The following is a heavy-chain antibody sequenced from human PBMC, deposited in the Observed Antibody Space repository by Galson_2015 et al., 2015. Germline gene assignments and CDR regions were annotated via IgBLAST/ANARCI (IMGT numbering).Heavy chain of an antibody. Sequence: SLRLSCAASGFTFSSCGMPWVRQAPGKGLEWVALISDEGSIKEYADSVKGRFTISRDNSKNTLSLQMNSQRAEDTAIYYCAKDNEGYCSDGHCYSYYYYGMDVWGQGTTVTVSS. D-gene: IGHD2-15*01. V-gene: IGHV3-30*18. CDR3: AKDNEGYCSDGHCYSYYYYGMDV. CDR1: GFTFSSCG. J-gene: IGHJ6*02. CDR2: ISDEGSIK.